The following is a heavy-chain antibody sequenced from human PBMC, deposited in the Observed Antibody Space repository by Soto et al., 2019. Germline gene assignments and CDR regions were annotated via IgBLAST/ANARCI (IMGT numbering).Heavy chain of an antibody. CDR2: ISGSGGST. D-gene: IGHD6-13*01. V-gene: IGHV3-23*01. CDR3: AKDDGSSWYVDY. CDR1: GFTFSSYA. J-gene: IGHJ4*02. Sequence: GGSLRRSCAASGFTFSSYAMSWVRQAPGKGLEWVSAISGSGGSTYYADSVKGRFTISRDNSKNTLYLQMNSLRAEDTAVYYCAKDDGSSWYVDYWGQGTLVTVSS.